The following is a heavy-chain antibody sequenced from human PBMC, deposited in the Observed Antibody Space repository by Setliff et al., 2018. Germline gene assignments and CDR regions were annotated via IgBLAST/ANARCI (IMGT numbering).Heavy chain of an antibody. Sequence: PSETLSLTYTVSGGSISSSSYYWGWIRQPPGKGLEWIGSIYYSGSTYYNPSLKSRVTISVDTSKNQFSLKLSSVTAADTAVYYCARGRVEMATITPFDYWGQGTLVTVSS. J-gene: IGHJ4*02. D-gene: IGHD5-12*01. CDR1: GGSISSSSYY. V-gene: IGHV4-39*07. CDR2: IYYSGST. CDR3: ARGRVEMATITPFDY.